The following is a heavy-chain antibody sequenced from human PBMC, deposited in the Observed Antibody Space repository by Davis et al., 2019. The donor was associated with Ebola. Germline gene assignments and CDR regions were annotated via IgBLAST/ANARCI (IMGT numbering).Heavy chain of an antibody. CDR1: GFTFSSFS. V-gene: IGHV3-48*02. D-gene: IGHD3-3*01. Sequence: PGGSLRLSCAASGFTFSSFSMNWVRQAPGKGLEWVSYISNSRSAIYYADSVKGRFTISRDNAKNSLYLQMNSLRDEDTAIYYCARGIFGVVVGPEYYFGYWGPGTLVTVSS. CDR2: ISNSRSAI. J-gene: IGHJ4*02. CDR3: ARGIFGVVVGPEYYFGY.